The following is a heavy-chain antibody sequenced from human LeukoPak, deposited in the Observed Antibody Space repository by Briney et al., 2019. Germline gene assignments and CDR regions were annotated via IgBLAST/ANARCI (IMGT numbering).Heavy chain of an antibody. CDR3: ARAPLYIVVVPAAKPGDAFDI. Sequence: GGSLRLSCAASGFTFSSYAMSWVRQAPGKGLEWVANIKQDGSEKYYVDSVKGRFTISRDNAKNSLYLQMNSLRAEDTAVYYCARAPLYIVVVPAAKPGDAFDIWGQGTMVTVSS. CDR2: IKQDGSEK. D-gene: IGHD2-2*01. J-gene: IGHJ3*02. CDR1: GFTFSSYA. V-gene: IGHV3-7*01.